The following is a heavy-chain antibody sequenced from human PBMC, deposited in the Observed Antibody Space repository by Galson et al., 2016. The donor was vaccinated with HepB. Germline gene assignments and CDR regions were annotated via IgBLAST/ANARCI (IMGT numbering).Heavy chain of an antibody. J-gene: IGHJ5*02. V-gene: IGHV3-73*01. CDR1: GFTFSGSA. Sequence: SLRLSCAASGFTFSGSAMHWVRQASGKGLEWVGRIRSKANSYATAYAASVKGRFTISRDDSKNTAYLQMNSLKTEDTAVYYCTVYSSSWFSFLVPWGQGTLDTVSS. CDR3: TVYSSSWFSFLVP. CDR2: IRSKANSYAT. D-gene: IGHD6-13*01.